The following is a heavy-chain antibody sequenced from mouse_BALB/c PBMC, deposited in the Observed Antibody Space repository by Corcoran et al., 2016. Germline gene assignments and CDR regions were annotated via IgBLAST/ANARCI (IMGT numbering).Heavy chain of an antibody. V-gene: IGHV9-3-1*01. CDR1: GYTFTNYG. CDR2: INTYTGEP. CDR3: AREDGNSRTMDY. D-gene: IGHD2-1*01. Sequence: QIQLVQAGPELKKPGETVKISCKASGYTFTNYGMNWVKQAPGKGLKWMGWINTYTGEPTYADDFKGRFAFSLETSASTAYLQINNLKNEDTATYFCAREDGNSRTMDYWGQGTSVTVSS. J-gene: IGHJ4*01.